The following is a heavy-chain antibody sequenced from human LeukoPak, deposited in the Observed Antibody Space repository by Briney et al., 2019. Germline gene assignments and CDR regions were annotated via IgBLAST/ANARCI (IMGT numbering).Heavy chain of an antibody. CDR1: GGSFSGYY. CDR2: INHSGST. V-gene: IGHV4-34*01. Sequence: SQTLSLTWVVYGGSFSGYYWSWIRQPPGKGLEWIGEINHSGSTNYNPSLKSRVTISVGTSNNQFSLKLKSLTAADTAVYYCARGGPGSRGYGGWLDPWGQGTLVTVSS. J-gene: IGHJ5*02. CDR3: ARGGPGSRGYGGWLDP. D-gene: IGHD5-12*01.